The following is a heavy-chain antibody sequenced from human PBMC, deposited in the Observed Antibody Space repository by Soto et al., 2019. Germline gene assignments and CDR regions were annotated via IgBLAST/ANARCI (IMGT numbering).Heavy chain of an antibody. D-gene: IGHD3-22*01. V-gene: IGHV4-30-2*01. CDR3: ARGGVVDYYDSSGYAFDI. Sequence: QLQLQESGSGLVKPSQTLSLTCAVSGGSISSGGYSWSWIRQPPGKGLEWIGYIYHSGSTYYNPSLKSRVTISVDRSKNQFSLKLSSVTAADTAVYYCARGGVVDYYDSSGYAFDIWGQGTMVTASS. CDR1: GGSISSGGYS. CDR2: IYHSGST. J-gene: IGHJ3*02.